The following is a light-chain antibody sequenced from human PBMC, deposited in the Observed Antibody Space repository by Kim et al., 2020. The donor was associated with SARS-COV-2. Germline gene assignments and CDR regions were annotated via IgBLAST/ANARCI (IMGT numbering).Light chain of an antibody. CDR2: GAS. Sequence: EIVMTQSPATLSVSPGERATLSCRASQNINSNLVWYQQKPGQAPRLVIYGASTRATGIPARFSGGVSGTEFTLTISSLQSEDFAVYYCQQYNNWPPTFLQVTKVDIK. J-gene: IGKJ1*01. CDR1: QNINSN. V-gene: IGKV3-15*01. CDR3: QQYNNWPPT.